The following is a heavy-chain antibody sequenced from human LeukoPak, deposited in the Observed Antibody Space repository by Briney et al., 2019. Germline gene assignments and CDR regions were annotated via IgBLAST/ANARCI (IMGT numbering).Heavy chain of an antibody. D-gene: IGHD5-12*01. CDR2: INPSGGST. V-gene: IGHV1-46*01. CDR1: GYTFTRYY. CDR3: ASGTVASMDI. Sequence: AASVKVSCKASGYTFTRYYMNWVRQAPGQGLEWMGIINPSGGSTNYAQKFQGRVTITADESTSTAYMELSSLSSEDTAVYYCASGTVASMDIWGQGTMVTVSS. J-gene: IGHJ3*02.